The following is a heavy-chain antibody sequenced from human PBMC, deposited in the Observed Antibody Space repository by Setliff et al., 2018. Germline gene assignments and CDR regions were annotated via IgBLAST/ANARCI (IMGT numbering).Heavy chain of an antibody. CDR2: IYYSGST. CDR1: GGSFSGCY. V-gene: IGHV4-34*01. J-gene: IGHJ4*02. D-gene: IGHD2-8*02. CDR3: TVYNTGSSKDHY. Sequence: SETLSLTCAVYGGSFSGCYWSWIRQPPGKGLEWIGSIYYSGSTNYNPSLKSRVTISVDTSKNQFSLKLSSVTAADTALYYCTVYNTGSSKDHYWGQGTPVTVSS.